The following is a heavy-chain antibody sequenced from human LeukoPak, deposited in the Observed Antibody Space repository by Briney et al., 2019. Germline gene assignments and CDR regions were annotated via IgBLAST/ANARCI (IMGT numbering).Heavy chain of an antibody. J-gene: IGHJ4*02. D-gene: IGHD4-17*01. V-gene: IGHV3-30*18. CDR1: GFTFSSYA. CDR2: ISSDGFNE. CDR3: AKPTVTHFDY. Sequence: GGSLRLSCAASGFTFSSYAMHWVRQAPGKGLEWVAVISSDGFNEYYADSVKGRFTISRDNSKNTLYLLMNSLRTEDTAVYYCAKPTVTHFDYWGQGTLVTVSS.